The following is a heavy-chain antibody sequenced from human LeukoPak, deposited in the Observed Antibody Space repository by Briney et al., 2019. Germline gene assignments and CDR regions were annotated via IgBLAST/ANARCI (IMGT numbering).Heavy chain of an antibody. Sequence: PSETLSLTCTVSGGSISSYYWSWIRQPPGKGLEWIGYIYYSGSTNYNPSLKSRVTISVDTSKNQFSLKLSSVTAADTAVYYCARDLYSSSSTWGQGTLVTVSS. CDR1: GGSISSYY. J-gene: IGHJ4*02. CDR2: IYYSGST. CDR3: ARDLYSSSST. V-gene: IGHV4-59*01. D-gene: IGHD6-13*01.